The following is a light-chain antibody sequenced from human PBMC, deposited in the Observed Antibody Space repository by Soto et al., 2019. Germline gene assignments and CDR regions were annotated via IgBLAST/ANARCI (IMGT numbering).Light chain of an antibody. Sequence: IVLTQSPGTLSLSPGERATLSCRAGQSVSSNYLAWYQQRPGQTPSLLIYGASTRATGIPDRFSGSGSGTHFTLTISRLEPGDFAVYYCQHFGGTTFTFGQGTRLEIK. CDR1: QSVSSNY. CDR3: QHFGGTTFT. J-gene: IGKJ5*01. V-gene: IGKV3-20*01. CDR2: GAS.